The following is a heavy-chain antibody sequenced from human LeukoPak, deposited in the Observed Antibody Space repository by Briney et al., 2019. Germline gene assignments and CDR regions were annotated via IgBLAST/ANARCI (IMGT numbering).Heavy chain of an antibody. CDR1: GYTFTSYD. V-gene: IGHV1-8*01. D-gene: IGHD4-23*01. CDR3: ARGSVGRGYYYYYMDV. J-gene: IGHJ6*03. CDR2: MNPNSGNT. Sequence: ASVKVSCKASGYTFTSYDINWVRQATGQGLEWMGWMNPNSGNTGYAQKFQGRVTMTRNTSISTAYMELSSLRSEDTAVYCCARGSVGRGYYYYYMDVWGKGTTVTVSS.